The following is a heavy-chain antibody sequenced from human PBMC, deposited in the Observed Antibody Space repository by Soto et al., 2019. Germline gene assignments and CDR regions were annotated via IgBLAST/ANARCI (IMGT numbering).Heavy chain of an antibody. V-gene: IGHV4-39*01. CDR2: IYYSGST. Sequence: QLQLQESGPGLVKPSETLSLTCTVSGGSISSSSYYWGWIRQPPGKGLEWIGSIYYSGSTYYNPSLKSRVTISVDTSKNQFSLKLSSVTAADTAVYYCARLEESSWGIIVMDVWGQGTTVTVSS. D-gene: IGHD3-16*01. J-gene: IGHJ6*02. CDR3: ARLEESSWGIIVMDV. CDR1: GGSISSSSYY.